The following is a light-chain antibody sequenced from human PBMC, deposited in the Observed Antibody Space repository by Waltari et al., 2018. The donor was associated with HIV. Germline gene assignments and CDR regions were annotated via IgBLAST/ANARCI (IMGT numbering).Light chain of an antibody. CDR2: DAS. CDR3: HQYDSYPYT. V-gene: IGKV1-16*02. Sequence: DIQMTQSPSSLSASIGDRVTITCRASQGISNHLAWFQQKPGKAPKSLIYDASNLQNGVPSKFSGSGSGTDFTLTISSLRPEDFATYYCHQYDSYPYT. CDR1: QGISNH. J-gene: IGKJ2*01.